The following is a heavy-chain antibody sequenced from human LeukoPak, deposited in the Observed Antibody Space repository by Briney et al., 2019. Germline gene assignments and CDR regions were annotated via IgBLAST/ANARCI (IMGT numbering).Heavy chain of an antibody. Sequence: GASVKVSCKASGYTFTSYYMHSVRQAPGQGLEWMGIINPSGGSTSYAQKFQGRVTMTRDTSTSTVYMELSRLRCEDTAVYYCARKGSGSYFNPSRDFDYWGQGTLVTVSS. CDR2: INPSGGST. CDR1: GYTFTSYY. V-gene: IGHV1-46*01. D-gene: IGHD1-26*01. CDR3: ARKGSGSYFNPSRDFDY. J-gene: IGHJ4*02.